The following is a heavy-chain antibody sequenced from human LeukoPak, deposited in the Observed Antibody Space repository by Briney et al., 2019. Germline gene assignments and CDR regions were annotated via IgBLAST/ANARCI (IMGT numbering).Heavy chain of an antibody. CDR2: IYPGDSDT. D-gene: IGHD3-22*01. CDR3: GRLGYYYDSSGYYWPGDYYYYYMDV. Sequence: GESLKISCKGSGYSFTSYWIGWVRQMPGKGLERMGIIYPGDSDTRYSPSFQGQVTISADKSISTPYLQWSSLKTSDTTMYYCGRLGYYYDSSGYYWPGDYYYYYMDVWGKGTTVTVSS. CDR1: GYSFTSYW. V-gene: IGHV5-51*01. J-gene: IGHJ6*03.